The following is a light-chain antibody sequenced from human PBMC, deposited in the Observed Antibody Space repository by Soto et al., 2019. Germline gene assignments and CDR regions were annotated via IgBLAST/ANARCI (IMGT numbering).Light chain of an antibody. J-gene: IGKJ1*01. CDR1: QSISAW. V-gene: IGKV1-5*03. CDR2: KAS. Sequence: DIQMTQSPSTLSASVGDTVTITCRASQSISAWLAWYQQKPGKAPKLLIYKASSLESGVPSRFSGSGSGTESTLTISSLQPDDFATYYCQQYNNYGSWTFGQGTKVEIK. CDR3: QQYNNYGSWT.